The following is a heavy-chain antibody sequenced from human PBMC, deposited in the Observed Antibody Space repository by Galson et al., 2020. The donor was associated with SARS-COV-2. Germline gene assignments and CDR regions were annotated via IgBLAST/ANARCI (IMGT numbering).Heavy chain of an antibody. Sequence: ASVKVSCKASGYTFTSYGISWVRQAPGQGLEWMGWVSAYNGNTNYAQKLQGRVTMTTDTSTSTAYMELRSLRSDDTAVYYCVSNYDFWSGYDDWGQGTLVTVSS. CDR1: GYTFTSYG. J-gene: IGHJ4*02. CDR2: VSAYNGNT. CDR3: VSNYDFWSGYDD. V-gene: IGHV1-18*01. D-gene: IGHD3-3*01.